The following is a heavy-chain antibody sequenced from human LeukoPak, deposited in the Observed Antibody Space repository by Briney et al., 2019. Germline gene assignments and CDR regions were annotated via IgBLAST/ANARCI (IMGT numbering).Heavy chain of an antibody. J-gene: IGHJ6*03. CDR1: GFTFSGYW. CDR3: ATGGGWVPSFGVVTHIDV. Sequence: GGSLRLSCAASGFTFSGYWMRWVRHGPEKGLELVSRIDNDGHGILYADSVKGRFTTSRDNAKNTLYLQMNSLRFEDTAVYYCATGGGWVPSFGVVTHIDVWGKGTTVTVSS. D-gene: IGHD3-3*01. CDR2: IDNDGHGI. V-gene: IGHV3-74*03.